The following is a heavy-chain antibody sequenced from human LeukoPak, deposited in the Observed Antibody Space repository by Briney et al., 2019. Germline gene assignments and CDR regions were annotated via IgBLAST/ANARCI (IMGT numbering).Heavy chain of an antibody. J-gene: IGHJ5*02. CDR3: ARDPAGYCTNGVCYGWFDP. Sequence: ASVKVSCKASGYTFTSYGISWVRQAPGQGLEWMGWISAYNGNTNYAQKLQGRVTMTTDTSTSTAYMELRSLRSDDTAVYYCARDPAGYCTNGVCYGWFDPWGQGTLVTVSS. D-gene: IGHD2-8*01. V-gene: IGHV1-18*01. CDR2: ISAYNGNT. CDR1: GYTFTSYG.